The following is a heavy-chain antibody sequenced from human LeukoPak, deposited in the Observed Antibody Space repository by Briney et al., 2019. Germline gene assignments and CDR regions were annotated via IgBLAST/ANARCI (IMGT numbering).Heavy chain of an antibody. CDR1: GFTFSSYA. V-gene: IGHV3-30-3*01. D-gene: IGHD3-16*01. J-gene: IGHJ4*02. CDR2: ISYDGSNK. Sequence: GRSLRLSCAASGFTFSSYAMHWVRQAPGKGLEWVAVISYDGSNKYYADSVKGRFTISRDNSKNTLYLQMNSLRAEDTAVYYCARDWGKGDYWGQGTLVTVSS. CDR3: ARDWGKGDY.